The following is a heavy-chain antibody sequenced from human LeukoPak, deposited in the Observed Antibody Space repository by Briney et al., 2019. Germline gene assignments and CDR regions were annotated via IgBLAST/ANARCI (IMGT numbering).Heavy chain of an antibody. J-gene: IGHJ3*02. CDR2: IYYSGST. V-gene: IGHV4-59*01. CDR1: GGSISSYY. D-gene: IGHD2-2*02. Sequence: KPSETLSLTCTVSGGSISSYYWSWIRQPPGKGLEWIGYIYYSGSTNYNPSLKSRVTISVDTSKNQFSLKLSSVTAADTAVYYSARELYSDAFDIWGQGTMVTVSS. CDR3: ARELYSDAFDI.